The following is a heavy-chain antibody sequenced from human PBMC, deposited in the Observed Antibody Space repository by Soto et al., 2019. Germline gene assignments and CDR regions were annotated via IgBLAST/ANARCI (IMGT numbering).Heavy chain of an antibody. V-gene: IGHV4-30-2*01. D-gene: IGHD2-2*01. CDR3: ARGRVVPAASNWFDP. CDR1: GGSISSGGYS. CDR2: IYHSGST. J-gene: IGHJ5*02. Sequence: SETLSLTCAVSGGSISSGGYSWSWIRQPPGKGLEWIGYIYHSGSTYYNPSLKSRVTISVDRSKNQFSLKLSSVTAADTAVYYCARGRVVPAASNWFDPWGQGTLVTVSS.